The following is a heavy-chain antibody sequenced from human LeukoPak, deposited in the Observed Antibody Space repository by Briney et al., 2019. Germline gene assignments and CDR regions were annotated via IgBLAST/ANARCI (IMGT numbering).Heavy chain of an antibody. CDR2: IIPILGIA. CDR3: ARWRYSSTPSGFDY. J-gene: IGHJ4*02. D-gene: IGHD6-13*01. V-gene: IGHV1-69*04. Sequence: SVKVSCKASGGTFSSYAISWVRQAPGQGLEWMGRIIPILGIANYAQKFQGRVTITADESTSTAYMELSSLRSEDTAVYYCARWRYSSTPSGFDYWGQGTLVTVSS. CDR1: GGTFSSYA.